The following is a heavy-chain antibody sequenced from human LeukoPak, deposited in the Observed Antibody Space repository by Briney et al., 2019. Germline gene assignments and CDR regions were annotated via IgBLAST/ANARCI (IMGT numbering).Heavy chain of an antibody. Sequence: GGSLRLSCAASGFAFSSYSMNWVRQAPGKGLEWVSYISSSSSTIYYADSVKGRFTISRDNAKNSLYLQMNSLRAEDTAVYYCAREGSDSPDAFDIWGQGTMVTVSS. J-gene: IGHJ3*02. CDR1: GFAFSSYS. D-gene: IGHD3-22*01. V-gene: IGHV3-48*01. CDR2: ISSSSSTI. CDR3: AREGSDSPDAFDI.